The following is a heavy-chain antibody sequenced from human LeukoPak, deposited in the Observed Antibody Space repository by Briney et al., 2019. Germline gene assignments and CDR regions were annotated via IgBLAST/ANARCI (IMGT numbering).Heavy chain of an antibody. CDR3: ARDLTHRRNYDNSGYQIVSAF. V-gene: IGHV1-18*04. J-gene: IGHJ4*02. D-gene: IGHD3-22*01. CDR2: ISAYNGNT. Sequence: ASVKVSCKASGYTFSDYYMHWVRQAPGQGLECMGWISAYNGNTKYVQKFQGRVTMTTDTSTSTAYMELRSLRSDDTAVYYCARDLTHRRNYDNSGYQIVSAFWGQGTLVTVSS. CDR1: GYTFSDYY.